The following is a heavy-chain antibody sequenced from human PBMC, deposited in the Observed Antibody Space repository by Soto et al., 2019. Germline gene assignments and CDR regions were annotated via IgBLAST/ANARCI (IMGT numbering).Heavy chain of an antibody. D-gene: IGHD1-26*01. Sequence: GGSLRLSCAASGFTFSSYAMHWVRQAPGKGLEWVAVISYDGSNKYYADSVKGRFTISRDNSKNTLYLQMNSLRAEDTAVYYCARDPSGSYLYYYYYYGMDVWGQGTTV. CDR3: ARDPSGSYLYYYYYYGMDV. CDR2: ISYDGSNK. CDR1: GFTFSSYA. V-gene: IGHV3-30-3*01. J-gene: IGHJ6*02.